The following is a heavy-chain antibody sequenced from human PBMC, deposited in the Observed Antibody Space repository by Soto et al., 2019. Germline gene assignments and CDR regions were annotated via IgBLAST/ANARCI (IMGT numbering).Heavy chain of an antibody. D-gene: IGHD2-15*01. V-gene: IGHV1-69*02. CDR3: ATDLPVFCSGGSFRPGYYYYYYMDV. J-gene: IGHJ6*03. CDR1: GGTFSIYT. CDR2: IIPILGIA. Sequence: SVKVSCKASGGTFSIYTISWVRQAPGQGLEWMGRIIPILGIANYAQKFQGRVTITADKSTSTAYMELSSLRSEDTAVYYCATDLPVFCSGGSFRPGYYYYYYMDVSGKGTTVNV.